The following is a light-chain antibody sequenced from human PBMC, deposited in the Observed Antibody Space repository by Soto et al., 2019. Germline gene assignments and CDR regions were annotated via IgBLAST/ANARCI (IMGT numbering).Light chain of an antibody. CDR1: SSDVGGHNS. V-gene: IGLV2-14*01. Sequence: QSALTQPASVSGSPGQSITISCTGTSSDVGGHNSVSWYQQHPGKAPKLKIYNVSNRPSGVSNRFSGSKSGNTASLTISGLLAEDEADYYCNSYTSSRTYVFGAGTKVTVL. CDR2: NVS. J-gene: IGLJ1*01. CDR3: NSYTSSRTYV.